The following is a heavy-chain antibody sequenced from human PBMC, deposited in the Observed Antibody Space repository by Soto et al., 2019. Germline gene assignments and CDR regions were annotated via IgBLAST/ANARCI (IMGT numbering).Heavy chain of an antibody. D-gene: IGHD3-10*01. CDR3: ARERAVRGVIKDYYYGMDV. V-gene: IGHV3-30-3*01. CDR2: ISYDGSNK. J-gene: IGHJ6*02. Sequence: QVQLVESGGGVVQPGRSLRLSCAASGFTFSSYAMHWVRQAPGKGLEWVAVISYDGSNKYYADSVKGRFTISRDNSKNTLYLQMNSLRAEDTAVYYCARERAVRGVIKDYYYGMDVWGQGTTVTVSS. CDR1: GFTFSSYA.